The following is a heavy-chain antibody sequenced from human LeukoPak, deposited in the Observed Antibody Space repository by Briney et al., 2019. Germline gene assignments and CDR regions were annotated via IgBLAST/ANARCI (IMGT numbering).Heavy chain of an antibody. CDR2: IRFDGTNK. V-gene: IGHV3-30*02. CDR3: ERSAYCSGGACYSKTFDY. D-gene: IGHD2-15*01. Sequence: PGGSLRLSCAASGFTFSNYAMHWVRQAPGKELEWVALIRFDGTNKYYADSVRGRFTISRDNSKNTLSLQMSSLRAEDTAVYYCERSAYCSGGACYSKTFDYWGQGTLVTVSS. J-gene: IGHJ4*02. CDR1: GFTFSNYA.